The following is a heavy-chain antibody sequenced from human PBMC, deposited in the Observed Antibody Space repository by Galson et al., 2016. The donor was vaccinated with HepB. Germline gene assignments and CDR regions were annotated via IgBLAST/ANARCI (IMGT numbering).Heavy chain of an antibody. CDR2: IYYSGST. D-gene: IGHD4-17*01. CDR1: GGSITGSSYY. CDR3: ARIGYGDYWAGSMDV. Sequence: TLSLTCTVSGGSITGSSYYWGWIRQPPGKGLELIGSIYYSGSTYYNPSLKSRVTISVDTSKNQFSLKLSSVTAADTVVYYCARIGYGDYWAGSMDVWGQGTTVTVSS. V-gene: IGHV4-39*01. J-gene: IGHJ6*02.